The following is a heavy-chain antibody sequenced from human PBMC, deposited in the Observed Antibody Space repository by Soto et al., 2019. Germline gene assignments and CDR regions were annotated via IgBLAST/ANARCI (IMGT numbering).Heavy chain of an antibody. CDR3: ARGGVAGYSGRPTPPSY. D-gene: IGHD5-12*01. Sequence: PGGSLRLSCAASGFTVSDNYMSWVRQAPGKGLEWVSIIYRAGHTYYADSVKGRFSISRDSSTNTLSIQMNSVRAEDTAVYYCARGGVAGYSGRPTPPSYWGQGSLVTVSS. CDR2: IYRAGHT. V-gene: IGHV3-66*01. J-gene: IGHJ4*02. CDR1: GFTVSDNY.